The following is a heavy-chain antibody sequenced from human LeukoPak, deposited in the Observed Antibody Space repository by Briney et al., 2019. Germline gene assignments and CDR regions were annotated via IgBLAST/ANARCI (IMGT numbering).Heavy chain of an antibody. CDR1: GGSISSYY. J-gene: IGHJ3*02. Sequence: PSETLSLTCTVSGGSISSYYWSWIRQPAGKGPEWIGRIYTSGSNNYNPSLKSRVTVSVDTSKNQFYLKLSSVPAADTAVYYCARERDYYGSGGGYYDAFDIWGQGKMVTVSS. D-gene: IGHD3-10*01. V-gene: IGHV4-4*07. CDR2: IYTSGSN. CDR3: ARERDYYGSGGGYYDAFDI.